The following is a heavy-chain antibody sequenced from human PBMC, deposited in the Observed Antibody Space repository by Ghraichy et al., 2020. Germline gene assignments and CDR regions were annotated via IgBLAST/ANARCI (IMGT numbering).Heavy chain of an antibody. J-gene: IGHJ5*02. CDR2: IYYSGST. CDR3: ARHSIAAAGTKRWFDP. V-gene: IGHV4-39*01. D-gene: IGHD6-13*01. Sequence: SETLSLTCTVSGGSISSSSYYWGWIRQPPGKGLEWIGSIYYSGSTYYNPSLKSRVTISVDTSKNQFSLKLSSVTAADTAVYYCARHSIAAAGTKRWFDPWGQGTLVTVSS. CDR1: GGSISSSSYY.